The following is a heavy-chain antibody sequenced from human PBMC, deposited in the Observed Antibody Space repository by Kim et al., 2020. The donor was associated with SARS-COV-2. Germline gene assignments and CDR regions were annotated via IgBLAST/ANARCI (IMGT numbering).Heavy chain of an antibody. CDR3: GRVHLNLRGYHVDY. Sequence: ARKLQGRVTMTTDTSTSTAYMELRSLRSDDTAVYYCGRVHLNLRGYHVDYWGQGTLVTVSS. V-gene: IGHV1-18*01. J-gene: IGHJ4*02. D-gene: IGHD3-10*01.